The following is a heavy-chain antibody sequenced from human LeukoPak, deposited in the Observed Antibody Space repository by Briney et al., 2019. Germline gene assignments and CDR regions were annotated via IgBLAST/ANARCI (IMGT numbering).Heavy chain of an antibody. CDR3: ARRSVSASVHYFDY. J-gene: IGHJ4*02. CDR2: INPNSGGT. CDR1: GYTFTGYY. Sequence: ASVKVSCKASGYTFTGYYMHWVRQAPGQGLEWMGWINPNSGGTNYAQKFQGRVTMTRDTSISTAYMELSRLRSDDTAVYYCARRSVSASVHYFDYWGQGALVTVSS. V-gene: IGHV1-2*02. D-gene: IGHD6-6*01.